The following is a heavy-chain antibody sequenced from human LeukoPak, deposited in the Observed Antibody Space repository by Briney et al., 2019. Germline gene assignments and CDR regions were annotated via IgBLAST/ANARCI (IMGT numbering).Heavy chain of an antibody. CDR1: GFTFSSYS. V-gene: IGHV3-48*02. Sequence: GGSLRLSCAASGFTFSSYSMNWVRQAPGKGLEWVTYISSSSSTIYYADSVKGRFTISRDNAKNSLYLQMNSLRDEDTAVYYCARDLYYYDSGGYSNFDYWGQGTLVTVSS. D-gene: IGHD3-22*01. J-gene: IGHJ4*02. CDR2: ISSSSSTI. CDR3: ARDLYYYDSGGYSNFDY.